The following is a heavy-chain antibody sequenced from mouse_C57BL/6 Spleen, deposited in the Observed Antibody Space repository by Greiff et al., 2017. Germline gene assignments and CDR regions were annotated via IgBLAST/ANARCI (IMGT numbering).Heavy chain of an antibody. Sequence: QVQLQQSGAELARPGASVKLSCKASGYTFTSYGISWVKQRTGQGLEWIGELYPRSGNTYYNEKFKGKATLTADKSSSTAYMELRSLTSEDSAVXFCARPYDYDEGDYYAMDYWGQGTSVTVSS. CDR1: GYTFTSYG. D-gene: IGHD2-4*01. V-gene: IGHV1-81*01. CDR3: ARPYDYDEGDYYAMDY. CDR2: LYPRSGNT. J-gene: IGHJ4*01.